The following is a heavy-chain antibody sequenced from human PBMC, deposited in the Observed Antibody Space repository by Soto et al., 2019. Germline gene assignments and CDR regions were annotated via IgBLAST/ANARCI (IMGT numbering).Heavy chain of an antibody. V-gene: IGHV1-69*14. CDR3: VRVVAIPGYPDN. CDR1: GATFSSYA. Sequence: QVQLVQSGAEVRQPASSVKVSCKTSGATFSSYAITWVRQAPGQGLEWMGGIVPTVDTSTYAQKFQGRVTITADKVTTTVYMELSSMRSDDTAVYYCVRVVAIPGYPDNWGQGTLVTVSS. J-gene: IGHJ4*02. D-gene: IGHD5-12*01. CDR2: IVPTVDTS.